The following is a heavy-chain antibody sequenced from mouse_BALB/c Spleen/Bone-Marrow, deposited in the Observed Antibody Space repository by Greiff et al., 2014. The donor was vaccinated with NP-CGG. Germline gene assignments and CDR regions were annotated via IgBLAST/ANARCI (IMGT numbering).Heavy chain of an antibody. CDR3: ARNGNYRYAMDY. CDR1: GYTFASYD. Sequence: QVQLKESGPELVKPGALVKISCKASGYTFASYDINWVKQRPGQGLEWIGWIYPGDGSTKYNEKFKGKATLTADKSSSTAYMQLSSLTSENSAAYFCARNGNYRYAMDYWGQGTSVTVSS. J-gene: IGHJ4*01. V-gene: IGHV1S56*01. CDR2: IYPGDGST. D-gene: IGHD2-1*01.